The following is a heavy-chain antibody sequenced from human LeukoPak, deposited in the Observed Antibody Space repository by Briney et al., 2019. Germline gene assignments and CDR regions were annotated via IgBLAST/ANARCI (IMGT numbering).Heavy chain of an antibody. V-gene: IGHV3-30*02. CDR2: LQYDGNNK. Sequence: GGSLRLSCVASGFTFSSYDMDWVRQAPGKGLEWVAFLQYDGNNKYYADSVKGRFTISRDNSKNTLYLQMNSLKTDDTAMYYCARESIRQQLYYFDYWGQGALVTVSS. CDR3: ARESIRQQLYYFDY. CDR1: GFTFSSYD. D-gene: IGHD6-13*01. J-gene: IGHJ4*02.